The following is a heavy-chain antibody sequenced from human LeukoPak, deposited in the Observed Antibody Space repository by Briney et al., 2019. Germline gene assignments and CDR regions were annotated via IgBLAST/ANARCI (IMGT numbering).Heavy chain of an antibody. CDR1: GFTFSSYE. CDR3: ARDLRSSGYYAFDY. V-gene: IGHV3-21*01. Sequence: PGGSLRLSCAASGFTFSSYEMNWVRQAPGKGLEWVSCISTSSSYIYYADSVKGRFTTSRDNAKNSLYLQMNSLRAEDTAAYYCARDLRSSGYYAFDYWGQGTLVTVSS. CDR2: ISTSSSYI. J-gene: IGHJ4*02. D-gene: IGHD3-22*01.